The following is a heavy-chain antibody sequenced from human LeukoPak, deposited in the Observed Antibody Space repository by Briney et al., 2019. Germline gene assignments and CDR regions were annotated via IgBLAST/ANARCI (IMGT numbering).Heavy chain of an antibody. J-gene: IGHJ4*02. CDR2: IYYSGST. Sequence: SETLSLTCTVSGGSISSYYWGWIRQPPGKGLEWIGSIYYSGSTYYNPSLKSRVTISVDTSKNQFSLKLSSVTAADTAVYYCARDGLQAAYYYDSSGYPFFDYWGQGTLVTVSS. CDR3: ARDGLQAAYYYDSSGYPFFDY. CDR1: GGSISSYY. V-gene: IGHV4-39*07. D-gene: IGHD3-22*01.